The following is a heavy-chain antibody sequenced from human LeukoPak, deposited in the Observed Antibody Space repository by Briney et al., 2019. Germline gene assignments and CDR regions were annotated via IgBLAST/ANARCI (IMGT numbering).Heavy chain of an antibody. Sequence: SGTLSLTCIVSGYSISSGYYWGWIRRPPGKGLEWIGSIYHSGSTYYNPSLKSRVTISVDTSKNQFSLKLSSVTAADTAVYYCASPTGYDFWSGPTFLDIWGQGTMVTVSS. J-gene: IGHJ3*02. CDR2: IYHSGST. V-gene: IGHV4-38-2*02. D-gene: IGHD3-3*01. CDR3: ASPTGYDFWSGPTFLDI. CDR1: GYSISSGYY.